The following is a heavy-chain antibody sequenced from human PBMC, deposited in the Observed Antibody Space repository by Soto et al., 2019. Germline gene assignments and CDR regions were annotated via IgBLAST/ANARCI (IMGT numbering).Heavy chain of an antibody. Sequence: QVQLVQSGAEVKKPGASVKVSCKASGYTFTIYGISWVRQAPGQGLEWMGWISGYNGNTDYAQNLQDRVTLTTAASTSSVYMELRSLRSDDTAVYYFARVDYDDSSGYYGYWGQGTLITVSS. J-gene: IGHJ4*02. D-gene: IGHD3-22*01. CDR3: ARVDYDDSSGYYGY. CDR1: GYTFTIYG. V-gene: IGHV1-18*04. CDR2: ISGYNGNT.